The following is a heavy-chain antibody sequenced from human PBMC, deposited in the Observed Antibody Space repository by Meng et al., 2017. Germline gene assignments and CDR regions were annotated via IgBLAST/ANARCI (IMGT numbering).Heavy chain of an antibody. D-gene: IGHD6-6*01. Sequence: QVQLQQWGAGLLKPSETLSLTCAVYGGSFSGYYWSWIRQPPGKGLEWIGEINHSGNTNYNPSLKSRVTISVDTSKNQFSLKLSSVTAADTAVYYCARRGIAARPFYYWGQGTLVTASS. CDR3: ARRGIAARPFYY. V-gene: IGHV4-34*01. CDR2: INHSGNT. J-gene: IGHJ4*02. CDR1: GGSFSGYY.